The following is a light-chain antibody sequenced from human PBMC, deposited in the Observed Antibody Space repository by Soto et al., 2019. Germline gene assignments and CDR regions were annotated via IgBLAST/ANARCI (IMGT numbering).Light chain of an antibody. J-gene: IGKJ1*01. CDR2: DAS. V-gene: IGKV1-5*01. Sequence: DIQMTQSPSSLSASVGDRVTITCRASQSISSYLNWYQQKPGKAPKLLIFDASTLESGVPSRFSGSGSGTDFTLTISSLQPDDFATYYCQQYSDSSGAFGQGTKADIK. CDR3: QQYSDSSGA. CDR1: QSISSY.